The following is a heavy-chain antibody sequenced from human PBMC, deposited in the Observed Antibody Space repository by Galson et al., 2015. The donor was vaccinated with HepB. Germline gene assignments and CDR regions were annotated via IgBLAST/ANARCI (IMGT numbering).Heavy chain of an antibody. Sequence: SLRLSCAASGFTFSDYYMSWIRQAPGKGLEWVSHISSSSSYTNYADSVKGRFTISRDNAKNSLYLQMNSLRAEDTAVYYCAREESIAAAAYGYLDVWGQGTTVTVSS. J-gene: IGHJ6*02. D-gene: IGHD6-13*01. CDR2: ISSSSSYT. CDR1: GFTFSDYY. V-gene: IGHV3-11*06. CDR3: AREESIAAAAYGYLDV.